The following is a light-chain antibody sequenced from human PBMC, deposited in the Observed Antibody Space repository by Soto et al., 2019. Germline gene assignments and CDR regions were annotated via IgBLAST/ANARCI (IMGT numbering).Light chain of an antibody. Sequence: DIQMTQSPSSLSASVGDRVTISCRARQSISNYLNWYQQKPGKAPKLLTYAASSLQSGVPSRFSGSGSGTDFTLTISSLQPEDFATYYCQQSYSTPYTFAQGTKVDI. CDR1: QSISNY. V-gene: IGKV1-39*01. CDR2: AAS. J-gene: IGKJ2*01. CDR3: QQSYSTPYT.